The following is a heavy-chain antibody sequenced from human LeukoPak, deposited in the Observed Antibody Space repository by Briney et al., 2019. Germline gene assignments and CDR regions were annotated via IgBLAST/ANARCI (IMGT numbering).Heavy chain of an antibody. Sequence: GGSLRLSCAASGFTFDDYGMSWVRQAPGKGLEWVSGINWSGGSTGYADSVKGRFTISRDNAKNSLYLQMNSLRAEDTAVYYCAKARTYSSSSDAYDYWGQGTLVTVSS. CDR3: AKARTYSSSSDAYDY. D-gene: IGHD6-13*01. V-gene: IGHV3-20*04. CDR1: GFTFDDYG. CDR2: INWSGGST. J-gene: IGHJ4*02.